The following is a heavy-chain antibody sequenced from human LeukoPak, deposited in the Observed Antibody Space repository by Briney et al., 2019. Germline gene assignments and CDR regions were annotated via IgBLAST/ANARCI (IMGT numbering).Heavy chain of an antibody. CDR3: ARGGVYSSGWYQLDY. J-gene: IGHJ4*02. CDR1: GGSFSGYY. D-gene: IGHD6-19*01. V-gene: IGHV4-34*01. Sequence: PSETLSLTCAVYGGSFSGYYWSWIRQPPGKGLEGIGEINHSGSTNYNPSLKSRVTISVDTSKNQFSLKLSSVTAADTAVYYCARGGVYSSGWYQLDYWGQGTLVTVSS. CDR2: INHSGST.